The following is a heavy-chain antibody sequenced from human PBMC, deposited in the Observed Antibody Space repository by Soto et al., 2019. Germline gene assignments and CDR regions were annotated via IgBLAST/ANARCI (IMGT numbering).Heavy chain of an antibody. Sequence: SETLSLTCTVSGGSISSSSYYWGWIRQPPGKGLEWIGSIYYSGSTYYNPSLKSRVTISVDTSKNQFSLKLTSVTAADTAVFYCARHYYAPYYFDYWGQGTLVTVSS. D-gene: IGHD3-22*01. CDR3: ARHYYAPYYFDY. V-gene: IGHV4-39*01. CDR1: GGSISSSSYY. J-gene: IGHJ4*02. CDR2: IYYSGST.